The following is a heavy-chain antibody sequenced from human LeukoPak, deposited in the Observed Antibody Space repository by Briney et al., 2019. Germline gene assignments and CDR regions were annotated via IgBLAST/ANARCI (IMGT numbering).Heavy chain of an antibody. CDR2: MNPNSGNT. D-gene: IGHD3-10*01. Sequence: ASVKVSCKTSEYTTYYIHWVRQATGQGLEWMGWMNPNSGNTGYAQKFQGRVTMTRNTSISTAYMELSSLRSEDTAVYYCARVVRGVIYYWGQGTLVTVSS. V-gene: IGHV1-8*01. CDR3: ARVVRGVIYY. J-gene: IGHJ4*02. CDR1: EYTTYY.